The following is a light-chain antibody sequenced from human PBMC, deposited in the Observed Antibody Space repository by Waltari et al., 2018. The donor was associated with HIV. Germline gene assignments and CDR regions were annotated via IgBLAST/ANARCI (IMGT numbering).Light chain of an antibody. CDR3: SSYGGSSNLL. CDR2: EGI. CDR1: SSDIGNYNL. J-gene: IGLJ2*01. V-gene: IGLV2-23*01. Sequence: QSALTQPASVSGSPGQSITISCTGTSSDIGNYNLVSWYQQHPGKAPKLIIYEGIKRPSGVSNRISGSKSANTASLTISGLQAEDEADYFCSSYGGSSNLLFGGGTKLTVL.